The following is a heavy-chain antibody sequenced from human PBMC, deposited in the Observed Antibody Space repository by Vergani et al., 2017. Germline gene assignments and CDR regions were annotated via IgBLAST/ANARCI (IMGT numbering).Heavy chain of an antibody. CDR3: AREINKSFDS. CDR1: GCTFNSFA. J-gene: IGHJ4*02. CDR2: IVPMFGTA. Sequence: QVQLVQSGPELKKPGSSVTISCEASGCTFNSFAFTWVRQAPGQGLEWMGAIVPMFGTATYAQKSRDRVTIVADESTKTAHMELRSLRPHDAAVYFCAREINKSFDSWGQGTLVAVSS. V-gene: IGHV1-69*01.